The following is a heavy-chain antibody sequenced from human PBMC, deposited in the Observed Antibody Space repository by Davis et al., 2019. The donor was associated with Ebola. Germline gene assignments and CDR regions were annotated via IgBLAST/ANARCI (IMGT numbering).Heavy chain of an antibody. V-gene: IGHV3-30*02. CDR1: GFTFSSYG. CDR2: IRYDGSNK. J-gene: IGHJ4*02. D-gene: IGHD3-10*01. Sequence: GGSLRLSCAASGFTFSSYGMHWVRQAPGKGLEWVAFIRYDGSNKYYADSVKGRFTISRDNSKNTLYLQMNSLRAEDTAVYYCARRDYYGSGKDYWGQGTLVTVSS. CDR3: ARRDYYGSGKDY.